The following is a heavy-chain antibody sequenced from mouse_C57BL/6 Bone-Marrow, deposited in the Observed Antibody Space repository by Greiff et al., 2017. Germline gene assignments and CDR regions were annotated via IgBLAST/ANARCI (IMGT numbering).Heavy chain of an antibody. Sequence: EVMLVESGGDLVKPGGSLKLSCAASGFTFSSYGMSWVRQTPDKRLEWVATISSGGSYTYYPDSVKGRFTISRDNAKNTLYLQMSSLKSEDTAMYYCARQCYGSSAWCAYWGQGTLVTVSA. D-gene: IGHD1-1*01. J-gene: IGHJ3*01. CDR2: ISSGGSYT. CDR3: ARQCYGSSAWCAY. CDR1: GFTFSSYG. V-gene: IGHV5-6*01.